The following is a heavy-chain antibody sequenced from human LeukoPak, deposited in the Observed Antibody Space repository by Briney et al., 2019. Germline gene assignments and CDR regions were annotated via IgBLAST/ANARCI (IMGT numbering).Heavy chain of an antibody. CDR3: APETASNRYWFDP. CDR1: GYTFTGYY. D-gene: IGHD1-14*01. CDR2: IIPIFGTA. Sequence: GASVKVSCKASGYTFTGYYMHWVRQAPGQGLEWMGRIIPIFGTANYAQKFQGRVTITTDESTSTAYMELSSLRSEDTAVYYCAPETASNRYWFDPWGQGTLVTVSS. J-gene: IGHJ5*02. V-gene: IGHV1-69*05.